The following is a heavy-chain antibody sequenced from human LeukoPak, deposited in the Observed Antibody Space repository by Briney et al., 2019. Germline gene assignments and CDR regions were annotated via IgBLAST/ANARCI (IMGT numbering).Heavy chain of an antibody. CDR1: GFTFCSYG. Sequence: GRSLRLSCAASGFTFCSYGMHWVRQAPGKGLEWVAVIWYDGSNKYYADSVKGRFTISRDNSKNTLYLQMNSLRAENTAVYYCAKDPDYGDYYFDYWGQGTLVTVSS. J-gene: IGHJ4*02. D-gene: IGHD4-17*01. V-gene: IGHV3-33*06. CDR2: IWYDGSNK. CDR3: AKDPDYGDYYFDY.